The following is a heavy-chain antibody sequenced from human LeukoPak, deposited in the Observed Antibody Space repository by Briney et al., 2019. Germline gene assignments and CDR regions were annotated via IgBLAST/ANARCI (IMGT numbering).Heavy chain of an antibody. D-gene: IGHD5-18*01. J-gene: IGHJ4*02. CDR1: GGSFSGYY. V-gene: IGHV4-34*01. CDR2: INHSGST. Sequence: KTSETLSLTCAVYGGSFSGYYWSWIRQPPGKGLEWIGGINHSGSTNYNPSLKSRVTISVDTSKNQFSLKLSSVTAADTAVYYCARGYGYGDYWGQGTLVTVSS. CDR3: ARGYGYGDY.